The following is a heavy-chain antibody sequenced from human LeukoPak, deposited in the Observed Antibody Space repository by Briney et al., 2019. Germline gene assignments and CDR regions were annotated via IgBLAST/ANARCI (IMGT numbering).Heavy chain of an antibody. V-gene: IGHV4-61*01. CDR3: ARDGDY. CDR2: IYYSGST. CDR1: GGSVSGGSYY. J-gene: IGHJ4*02. Sequence: SETLSLTCTVSGGSVSGGSYYWSWIRQPPGKGLEWIGYIYYSGSTNYNPSLKSRVTISVDTSKNQFSLKLSSVTAADTAVYYCARDGDYWGQGTLVTVSS.